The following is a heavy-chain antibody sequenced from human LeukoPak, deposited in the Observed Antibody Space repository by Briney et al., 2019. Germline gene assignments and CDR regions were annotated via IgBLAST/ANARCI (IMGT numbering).Heavy chain of an antibody. CDR2: TYYRSKWYN. J-gene: IGHJ4*02. D-gene: IGHD6-25*01. CDR3: ARGGSSGDINY. V-gene: IGHV6-1*01. CDR1: APSASMLSAG. Sequence: QTLSLTCPLYAPSASMLSAGCDRIRQSPSRGLEWLGRTYYRSKWYNDYALSVKIRITINPDTSKNQFSLQLNSVTPEDTAVYYCARGGSSGDINYWGQGTLVTVSA.